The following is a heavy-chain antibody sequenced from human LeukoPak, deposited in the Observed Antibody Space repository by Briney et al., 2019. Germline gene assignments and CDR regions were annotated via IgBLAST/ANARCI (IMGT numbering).Heavy chain of an antibody. J-gene: IGHJ4*02. Sequence: PGGSLRLSCAASGFTVSSNYMSWVRQAPGKGLEWVSVTYSGGSTYYADSVKGRFTISRDNSKNTLYLQMNSLRAEDTAVYYCARAGYYDSSGYPYYFDYWGQGTLVTVSS. V-gene: IGHV3-53*01. D-gene: IGHD3-22*01. CDR1: GFTVSSNY. CDR2: TYSGGST. CDR3: ARAGYYDSSGYPYYFDY.